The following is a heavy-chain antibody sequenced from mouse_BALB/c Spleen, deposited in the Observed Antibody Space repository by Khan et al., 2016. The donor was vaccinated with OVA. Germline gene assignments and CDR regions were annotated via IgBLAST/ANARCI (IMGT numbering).Heavy chain of an antibody. CDR3: AKWGDGSTYAMDY. D-gene: IGHD2-3*01. CDR2: IWGDGST. J-gene: IGHJ4*01. CDR1: GFSLTTYG. V-gene: IGHV2-3*01. Sequence: QVQLKESGPGLVAPSQSLSITCTVSGFSLTTYGVNWIRQPPGKGLEWLGVIWGDGSTNYHSAPISRLSISKDNSKTQVFLKLNSLQTDDSATYYCAKWGDGSTYAMDYWGQGTSVTVSS.